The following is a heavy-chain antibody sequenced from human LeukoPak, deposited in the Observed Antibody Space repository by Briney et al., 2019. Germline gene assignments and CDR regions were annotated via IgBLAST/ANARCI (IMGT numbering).Heavy chain of an antibody. V-gene: IGHV3-73*01. J-gene: IGHJ6*03. Sequence: HPGGSLRLSCAASGFTFSGSTMHWVRQASGKGLEWVGRIRSKPNSYATAYAASVKRRFTISRDDSKNTAYLQMNSLKIEDTAVYYCTLSGSSLSYYMDVWGKGTTVTVSS. CDR1: GFTFSGST. D-gene: IGHD1-26*01. CDR2: IRSKPNSYAT. CDR3: TLSGSSLSYYMDV.